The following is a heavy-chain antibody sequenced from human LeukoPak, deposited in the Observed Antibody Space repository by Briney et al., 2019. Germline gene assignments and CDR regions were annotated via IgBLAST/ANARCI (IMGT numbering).Heavy chain of an antibody. CDR1: GFTFSSCA. CDR3: AKDEVTGLLWFGEPY. CDR2: ISTSGGRT. D-gene: IGHD3-10*01. J-gene: IGHJ4*02. V-gene: IGHV3-23*01. Sequence: GGSLRLSCAASGFTFSSCAMSWVRQAPGKGLEWVSAISTSGGRTFYADSVKGRFTISRDNSKNTLYLQMNSLRAEDTAVHYCAKDEVTGLLWFGEPYWGQGTLVTVSS.